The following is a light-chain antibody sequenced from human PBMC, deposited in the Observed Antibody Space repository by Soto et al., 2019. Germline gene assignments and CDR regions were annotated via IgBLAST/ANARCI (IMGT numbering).Light chain of an antibody. Sequence: QSVLTQPPSASGTPGQRVTISCSGSNSNIGSNTVNWYQQLPGTAPKLLIYSDNQRPSGVPDRFSGSKSGTSASLAISGLQSKDEADYYCAAWDDSLSGHYVFGTGTKVTVL. V-gene: IGLV1-44*01. CDR1: NSNIGSNT. J-gene: IGLJ1*01. CDR3: AAWDDSLSGHYV. CDR2: SDN.